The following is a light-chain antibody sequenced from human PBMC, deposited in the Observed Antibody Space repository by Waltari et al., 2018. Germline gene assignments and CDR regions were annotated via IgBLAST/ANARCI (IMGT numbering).Light chain of an antibody. V-gene: IGLV2-11*02. J-gene: IGLJ2*01. CDR3: CSYAGSHTFVV. Sequence: QSALTQPRSVSGSPGQSFPMSCPGPTRAVGGSNYVSGYQTYACKVPKLMIYDVNKRPSGVPDRFSGSKSGNTASLTISGLQAEDEADYYCCSYAGSHTFVVFGGGTKLTVL. CDR2: DVN. CDR1: TRAVGGSNY.